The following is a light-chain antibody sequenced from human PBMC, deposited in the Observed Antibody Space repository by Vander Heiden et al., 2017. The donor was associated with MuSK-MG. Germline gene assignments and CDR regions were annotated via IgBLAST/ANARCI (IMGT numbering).Light chain of an antibody. J-gene: IGLJ2*01. CDR1: SSNIGTNA. V-gene: IGLV1-44*01. Sequence: QSVLTQPPSVSGTPGPRFTISCSGSSSNIGTNAVNWYRHLPGTAPELLIYRDNQRPSGVPGRFSCSKSGTSASLAISGLQSEDEADYYCSAWDDSLGGVFFGGGTKLTVL. CDR3: SAWDDSLGGVF. CDR2: RDN.